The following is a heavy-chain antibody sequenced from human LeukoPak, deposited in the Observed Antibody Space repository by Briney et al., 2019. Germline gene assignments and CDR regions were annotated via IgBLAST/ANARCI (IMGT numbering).Heavy chain of an antibody. CDR3: TRGGPSRGTGFYYFDY. D-gene: IGHD6-19*01. Sequence: ASVKVSCKTSGFTFTGYYMHWVRQAPGQGLEWMGWINLNSGGTKYAQRFQGRVTMARGTSISTAYMELNRLTSDDTAVYYCTRGGPSRGTGFYYFDYWGQGTLVTVSS. J-gene: IGHJ4*02. CDR2: INLNSGGT. V-gene: IGHV1-2*02. CDR1: GFTFTGYY.